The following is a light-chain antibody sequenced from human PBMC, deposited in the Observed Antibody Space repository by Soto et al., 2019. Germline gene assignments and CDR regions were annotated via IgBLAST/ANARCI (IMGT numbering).Light chain of an antibody. CDR3: SSYTSSSTGV. CDR2: DVS. J-gene: IGLJ1*01. V-gene: IGLV2-14*01. CDR1: SSDVGGYNY. Sequence: QSVLTQPASVSGSPGQSITISCTGTSSDVGGYNYVSWYQQHPGKAPILMIYDVSNRPSGVSNRFSGSKSGNTASLTISGLQAEDEADYYCSSYTSSSTGVFGTGTKVTVL.